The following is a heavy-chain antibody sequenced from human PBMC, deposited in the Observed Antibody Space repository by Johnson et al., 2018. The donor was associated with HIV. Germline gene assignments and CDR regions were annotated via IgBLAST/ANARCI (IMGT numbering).Heavy chain of an antibody. V-gene: IGHV3-66*01. CDR2: IYSGGST. CDR1: AFTVSDNY. Sequence: VQLVESGGGLVQPGGSLRLSCAASAFTVSDNYLSWVRQAPGKGLEWVSVIYSGGSTYYADSVKGRFTISRDNGRNSLFLQMNGLRGEDTAVYYCAKDPPLFGEDAFDIWGQGTMVTVSS. J-gene: IGHJ3*02. D-gene: IGHD3-10*02. CDR3: AKDPPLFGEDAFDI.